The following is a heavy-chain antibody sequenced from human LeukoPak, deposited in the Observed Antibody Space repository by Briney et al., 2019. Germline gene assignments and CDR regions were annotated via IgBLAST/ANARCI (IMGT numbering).Heavy chain of an antibody. V-gene: IGHV1-8*03. J-gene: IGHJ5*02. CDR3: TRGSGIVMAGWDWFDP. CDR2: MNPNTGNT. CDR1: GYSFTTYD. D-gene: IGHD6-19*01. Sequence: ASVKVSCKASGYSFTTYDINWVRQAAGQGLEWMGWMNPNTGNTGYAQKFQGRVTITRNTSINTAYMVLSGLRSEDTAMYYCTRGSGIVMAGWDWFDPWGQGTPVTVSS.